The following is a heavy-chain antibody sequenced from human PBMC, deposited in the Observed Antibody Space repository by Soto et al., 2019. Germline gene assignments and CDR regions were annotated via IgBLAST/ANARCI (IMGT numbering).Heavy chain of an antibody. V-gene: IGHV4-39*07. J-gene: IGHJ4*02. D-gene: IGHD6-19*01. Sequence: SETLSLTCIVSGGSVRSGRYYWGWIRQPPGKGLECIGTIYFSGKSYYNTSLKSRVTLSVDTSNNQFSLELTSVTAAYTAVYYCVRGVSWSSGSVDFWGPGTLVTVSS. CDR3: VRGVSWSSGSVDF. CDR1: GGSVRSGRYY. CDR2: IYFSGKS.